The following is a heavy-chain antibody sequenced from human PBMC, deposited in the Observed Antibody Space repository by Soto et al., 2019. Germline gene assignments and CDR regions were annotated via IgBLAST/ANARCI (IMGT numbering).Heavy chain of an antibody. CDR3: AAYGDYGPTNFDY. V-gene: IGHV1-69*02. D-gene: IGHD4-17*01. CDR1: GGTFSSYT. CDR2: IIPILGIA. J-gene: IGHJ4*02. Sequence: QVQLVQSGAEVKKPGSSVKVSCKASGGTFSSYTISWVRQAPGQGLEWMGRIIPILGIANYAQKFQGRVTITADKSTSTAYMELSSLRSEDTAVYYCAAYGDYGPTNFDYWGQGTLVTVSS.